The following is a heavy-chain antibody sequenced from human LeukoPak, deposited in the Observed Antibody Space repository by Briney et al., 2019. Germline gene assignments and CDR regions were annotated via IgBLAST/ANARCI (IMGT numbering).Heavy chain of an antibody. CDR1: GFTFSDHY. CDR3: ARDNDEDTAIQH. J-gene: IGHJ1*01. Sequence: PGGSLGLSCATSGFTFSDHYMDWVRQAPGKGLEWVGRSGNKPNSYTTEYAASVRGRFTISRDESKNSLDLQMNSLKTEDTAVYYCARDNDEDTAIQHWGQGTLVTVSS. V-gene: IGHV3-72*01. D-gene: IGHD5-18*01. CDR2: SGNKPNSYTT.